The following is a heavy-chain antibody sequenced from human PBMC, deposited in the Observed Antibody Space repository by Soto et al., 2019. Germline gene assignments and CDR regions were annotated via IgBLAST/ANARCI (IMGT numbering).Heavy chain of an antibody. Sequence: GGSLRLSCAASGFTFSDYYMSWIRQAPGKGLDLVSYIIRSGSTIDXXDSVKGRXXISRCNAKISXDLRMXSLIADDTAVYYCARDLHRNGCYDYWRQGTLVTVSS. D-gene: IGHD6-19*01. CDR1: GFTFSDYY. V-gene: IGHV3-11*01. CDR2: IIRSGSTI. J-gene: IGHJ4*02. CDR3: ARDLHRNGCYDY.